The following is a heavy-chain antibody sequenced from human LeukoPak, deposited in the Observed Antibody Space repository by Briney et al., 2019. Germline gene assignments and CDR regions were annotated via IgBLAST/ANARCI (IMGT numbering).Heavy chain of an antibody. CDR3: ARDTGYYDSSLLNPLDY. CDR2: IIPIFGTA. Sequence: GASVKVSCKASGGTFSSYAISWVRQAPGQGLEWMGGIIPIFGTANYAQKFQGRVTITADESTSTAYMELSSLRSEDTAVYYCARDTGYYDSSLLNPLDYWGQGTLVTVSS. V-gene: IGHV1-69*13. D-gene: IGHD3-22*01. CDR1: GGTFSSYA. J-gene: IGHJ4*02.